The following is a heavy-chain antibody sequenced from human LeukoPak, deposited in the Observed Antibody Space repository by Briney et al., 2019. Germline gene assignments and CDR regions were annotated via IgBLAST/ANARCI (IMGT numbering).Heavy chain of an antibody. J-gene: IGHJ4*02. Sequence: GASVKVSCKASGYTFTNYYITWVRQAPGQGLEWMGWISAYNGYTNYAQKLQGRVTMTTDTSTSTAYMELRSLTSDDTAVYYCARDRPTVTHPWLGANTFYFFDYWGQGTLATVSS. D-gene: IGHD1-26*01. V-gene: IGHV1-18*01. CDR2: ISAYNGYT. CDR1: GYTFTNYY. CDR3: ARDRPTVTHPWLGANTFYFFDY.